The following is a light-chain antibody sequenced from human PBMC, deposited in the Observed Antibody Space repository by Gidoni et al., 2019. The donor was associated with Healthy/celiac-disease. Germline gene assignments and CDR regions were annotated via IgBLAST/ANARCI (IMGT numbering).Light chain of an antibody. CDR2: DAS. CDR1: KSVSSY. CDR3: QQRSNWPPRLT. Sequence: EIVLTQSPATLSLSPGERATLSCRASKSVSSYLAWYQQKPGQAPRLLIYDASNRATGIPARFSGSGSGTDFTLTIRSLEPEEFAVYYCQQRSNWPPRLTFGGGTKVEIK. J-gene: IGKJ4*01. V-gene: IGKV3-11*01.